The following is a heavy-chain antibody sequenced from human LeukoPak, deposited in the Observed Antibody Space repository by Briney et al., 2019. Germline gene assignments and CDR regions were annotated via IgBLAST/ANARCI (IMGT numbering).Heavy chain of an antibody. D-gene: IGHD6-13*01. Sequence: ASVKVSCKASGYTFISYDINWVRQATGQGLEWMGWIHPYSGNTGYAQMFQGRVTVTRDTSISTVYMELSDLRSDDTAVYYCARVVVGAAGGREFDHWGQGTLVTVSS. CDR3: ARVVVGAAGGREFDH. CDR1: GYTFISYD. J-gene: IGHJ4*02. CDR2: IHPYSGNT. V-gene: IGHV1-8*02.